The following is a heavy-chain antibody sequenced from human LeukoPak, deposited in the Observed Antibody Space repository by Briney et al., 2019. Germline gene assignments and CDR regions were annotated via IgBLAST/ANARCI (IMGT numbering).Heavy chain of an antibody. Sequence: ASVKVSCKVSGYTLTELSMHWVRQAPGKGLEWMGGFDPEDGETIYAQKFQGRVTMTEDTSTDTAYMELSSLRSENTAVYYCATPRSSGWYGVNLDYWGQGTLVTVSS. D-gene: IGHD6-19*01. CDR3: ATPRSSGWYGVNLDY. V-gene: IGHV1-24*01. CDR2: FDPEDGET. CDR1: GYTLTELS. J-gene: IGHJ4*02.